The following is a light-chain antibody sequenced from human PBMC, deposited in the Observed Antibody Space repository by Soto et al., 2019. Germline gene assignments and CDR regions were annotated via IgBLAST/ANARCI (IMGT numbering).Light chain of an antibody. CDR1: QSVRSN. V-gene: IGKV3-15*01. CDR2: GAS. Sequence: EIVMTQSPATLSASPGERVTLSCRASQSVRSNLAWSQQKSGQAPSLLIYGASTRAAGVPDRFSGSGSGTELTLTISSLQSEDFAVYYCQHYDHWPLAFGQGTKVEIK. J-gene: IGKJ1*01. CDR3: QHYDHWPLA.